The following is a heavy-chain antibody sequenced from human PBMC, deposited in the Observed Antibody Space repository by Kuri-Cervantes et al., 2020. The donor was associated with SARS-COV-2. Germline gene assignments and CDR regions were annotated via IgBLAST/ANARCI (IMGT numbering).Heavy chain of an antibody. V-gene: IGHV3-11*04. D-gene: IGHD3-10*01. CDR1: GFIFSDYY. CDR2: INSGSRTI. Sequence: GGSLRLSCTASGFIFSDYYMTWIRQAPGKGLEWVAYINSGSRTIYYADSVKGRFTISTDNAKNSVYLQMNSPRAEDTAVYYCARDYGSGSPRFFDHWGQGTQVTVSS. J-gene: IGHJ4*02. CDR3: ARDYGSGSPRFFDH.